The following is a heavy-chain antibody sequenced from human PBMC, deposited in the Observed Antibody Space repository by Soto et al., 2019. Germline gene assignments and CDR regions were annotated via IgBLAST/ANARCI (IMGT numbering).Heavy chain of an antibody. J-gene: IGHJ4*02. D-gene: IGHD4-17*01. CDR3: VRTNDYGDYNFDY. V-gene: IGHV4-59*08. CDR2: ISYSGST. CDR1: GDSIRSYY. Sequence: QVQLQESGPGLVKPSETLSLTCTVSGDSIRSYYWSWIRQPPGKGLEWIGYISYSGSTNYNPSLKSRVTISVDMSKNQFSLKLSSVTAADTAVYYCVRTNDYGDYNFDYWGQGTLVTVSS.